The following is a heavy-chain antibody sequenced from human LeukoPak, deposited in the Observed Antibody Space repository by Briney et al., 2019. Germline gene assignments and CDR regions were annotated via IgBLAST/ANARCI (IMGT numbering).Heavy chain of an antibody. CDR1: GFTVSSNY. Sequence: GSLRLSCAASGFTVSSNYMSWIRQPPGKGLEWIGYVYYSGSTSYNPSLKSRVTISLDTSKHQFSLKLNSVTAADTAVYYCARHAYCGGDCFGGAFEIWGQGTMVTVSS. D-gene: IGHD2-21*02. CDR3: ARHAYCGGDCFGGAFEI. CDR2: VYYSGST. J-gene: IGHJ3*02. V-gene: IGHV4-59*08.